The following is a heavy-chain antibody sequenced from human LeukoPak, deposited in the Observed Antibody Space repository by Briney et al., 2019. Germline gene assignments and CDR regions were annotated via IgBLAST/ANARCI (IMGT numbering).Heavy chain of an antibody. CDR3: AKGWGTYGGPFDY. D-gene: IGHD4-23*01. V-gene: IGHV3-30*18. Sequence: PGGSLRLSCAASGFTFSSYGMHWVRQAPGKGLEWVAVISYDGSNKYYADSVKGRFTISRDNSKNTLYLQMNSLRAEDTAVYYCAKGWGTYGGPFDYWGQGTLVTVSS. J-gene: IGHJ4*02. CDR2: ISYDGSNK. CDR1: GFTFSSYG.